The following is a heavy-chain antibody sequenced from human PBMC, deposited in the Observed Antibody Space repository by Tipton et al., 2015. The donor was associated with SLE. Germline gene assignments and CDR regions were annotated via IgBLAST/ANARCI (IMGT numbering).Heavy chain of an antibody. CDR2: IIPMFGTA. J-gene: IGHJ4*02. D-gene: IGHD4-17*01. CDR1: GGTFSSYA. Sequence: QLVQSGAEVKKPGSSVKVSCKASGGTFSSYAISWVRQAPGQGLEWMGGIIPMFGTADYAQKFQGRVTMTTDTSTTTAYMELRSLRSEDTAVYYCARSRTTVTYNFDYWGQGTLVTVSS. V-gene: IGHV1-69*06. CDR3: ARSRTTVTYNFDY.